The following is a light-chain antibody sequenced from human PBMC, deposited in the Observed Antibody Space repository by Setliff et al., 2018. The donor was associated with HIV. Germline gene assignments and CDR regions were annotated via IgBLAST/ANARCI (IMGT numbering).Light chain of an antibody. Sequence: QSVLTQPASVSGSPGQSITLSCTGTSSDIWRYNLVSWYQQYPGKAPKLMIYQATKRPSGVSNRFSGSKSGNTASLTISGLQAEDEADYYCCSNTGSNTYVFGSGTKVTVL. J-gene: IGLJ1*01. CDR2: QAT. V-gene: IGLV2-23*01. CDR3: CSNTGSNTYV. CDR1: SSDIWRYNL.